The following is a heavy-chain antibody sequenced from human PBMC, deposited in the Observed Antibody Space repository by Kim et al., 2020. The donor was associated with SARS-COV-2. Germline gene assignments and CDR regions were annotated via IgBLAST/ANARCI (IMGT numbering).Heavy chain of an antibody. J-gene: IGHJ3*01. V-gene: IGHV3-33*01. Sequence: GGSLRLSCAASGSAFGLHSMNWVRQAPGQGLEWVALIWYAGSKEYYTDSVKGRFTISRDNSRNTLYLQMNSLRDDDTAVYYCARYYGDHKAFDVWGQGTMVTLPS. CDR2: IWYAGSKE. CDR1: GSAFGLHS. D-gene: IGHD3-16*01. CDR3: ARYYGDHKAFDV.